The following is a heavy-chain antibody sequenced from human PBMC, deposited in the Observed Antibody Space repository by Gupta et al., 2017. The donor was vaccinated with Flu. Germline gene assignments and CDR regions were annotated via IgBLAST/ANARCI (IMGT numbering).Heavy chain of an antibody. J-gene: IGHJ4*02. V-gene: IGHV4-4*07. D-gene: IGHD3-3*01. CDR2: FYIYGST. CDR3: ARESDNFWSGYYPFDY. Sequence: FYIYGSTNYNPSLKSRVTMSVDTSKNQFSLKLSSVTAADTAVYYCARESDNFWSGYYPFDYWGQGTLVTVSS.